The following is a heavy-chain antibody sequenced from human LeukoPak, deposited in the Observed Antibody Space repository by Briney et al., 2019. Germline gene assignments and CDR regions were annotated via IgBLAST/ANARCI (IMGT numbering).Heavy chain of an antibody. CDR3: ASQRHHRVAVAGSFDY. CDR1: GFTFSNYA. J-gene: IGHJ4*02. D-gene: IGHD6-19*01. Sequence: GGSLRLSCAASGFTFSNYAMSWVRQTPGTGLEWLSAISPDGIYIYYADSVKGRFTTSRDNSKNTLYLQMNSLRAEDTAVYFCASQRHHRVAVAGSFDYWGQGTLVSASP. CDR2: ISPDGIYI. V-gene: IGHV3-23*01.